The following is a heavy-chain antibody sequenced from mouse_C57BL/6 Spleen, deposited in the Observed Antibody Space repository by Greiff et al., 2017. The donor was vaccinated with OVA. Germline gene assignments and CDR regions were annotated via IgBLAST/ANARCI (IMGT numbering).Heavy chain of an antibody. Sequence: EVNVVESGGGLVKPGGSLKLSCAASGFTFSSYAMSWVRQTPEKRLEWVATISDGGSYTYYPDNVKGRFTISRDNAKNNLYLQMSHLKSEDTAMYYCARDGYGSSWYFDVWGTGTTVTVSS. J-gene: IGHJ1*03. D-gene: IGHD1-1*01. CDR2: ISDGGSYT. V-gene: IGHV5-4*01. CDR3: ARDGYGSSWYFDV. CDR1: GFTFSSYA.